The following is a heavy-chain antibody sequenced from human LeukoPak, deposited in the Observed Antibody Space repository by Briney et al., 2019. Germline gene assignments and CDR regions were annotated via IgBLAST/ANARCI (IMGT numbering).Heavy chain of an antibody. CDR2: TNYDGSDR. CDR3: AKDLPDRYSLEY. V-gene: IGHV3-30*18. CDR1: GFTFSSYG. D-gene: IGHD2-15*01. Sequence: PGRSLRLSCAASGFTFSSYGMHWVRQAPGKGLEWVAFTNYDGSDRCYADSVKGRFTVSRDNPKNTLYLQMNSLRTEDTAVYYCAKDLPDRYSLEYWGQGTMVTGPS. J-gene: IGHJ4*02.